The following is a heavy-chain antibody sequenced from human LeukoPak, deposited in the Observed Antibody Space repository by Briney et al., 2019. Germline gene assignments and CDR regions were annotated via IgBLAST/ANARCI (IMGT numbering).Heavy chain of an antibody. V-gene: IGHV3-30*18. CDR1: GFTFSSYG. J-gene: IGHJ4*02. D-gene: IGHD3-22*01. CDR2: ISYDGGAVVSYGGSNK. CDR3: AKMGTYYYDSSNYYNYFDY. Sequence: GGSLRLSCAASGFTFSSYGMSWVRQAPGKGLEWVAVISYDGGAVVSYGGSNKYYADSVKGRFTISRDNSKNTLFLQMNNLRVEDTAVYYCAKMGTYYYDSSNYYNYFDYWGQGTLVTVSS.